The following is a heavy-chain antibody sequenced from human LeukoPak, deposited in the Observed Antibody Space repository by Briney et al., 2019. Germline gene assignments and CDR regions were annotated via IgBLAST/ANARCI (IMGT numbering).Heavy chain of an antibody. V-gene: IGHV3-23*01. CDR2: IGFSGGST. D-gene: IGHD1-26*01. CDR3: AKGNGGSYLARGYYFDY. CDR1: GFTFSSYA. Sequence: GGSLRLSCAASGFTFSSYAMSWVRQAPGKGLEWVSAIGFSGGSTYHADSVKGRFTISRDNSQNTLHLQMNSLRAEDTAVYYCAKGNGGSYLARGYYFDYWGQGTLVTVSS. J-gene: IGHJ4*02.